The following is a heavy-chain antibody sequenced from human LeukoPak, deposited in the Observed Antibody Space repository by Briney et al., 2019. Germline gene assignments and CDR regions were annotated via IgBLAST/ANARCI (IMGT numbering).Heavy chain of an antibody. J-gene: IGHJ4*02. CDR2: IRNDGSDK. V-gene: IGHV3-30*02. Sequence: RGSLRLSCAASGFTFSSYGMHWVRQAPGKGLEWVAFIRNDGSDKYHADSVKGRFTISGDNSKNTLYLQMNSLRTEDTAVYYCANEWLHVSGSYKANNWGQGTLVTVSS. D-gene: IGHD3-10*01. CDR1: GFTFSSYG. CDR3: ANEWLHVSGSYKANN.